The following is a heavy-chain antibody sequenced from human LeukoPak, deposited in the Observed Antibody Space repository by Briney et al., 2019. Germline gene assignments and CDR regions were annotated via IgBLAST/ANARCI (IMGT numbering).Heavy chain of an antibody. CDR2: IYYSGST. CDR1: GGSISSGGYY. D-gene: IGHD2-15*01. Sequence: SQTLSLTCTVSGGSISSGGYYWSWLRHHPGQGLAWIGYIYYSGSTYYNPSLKSRVTISVDTSKNQFSLKLSSVTAADTAVYYCARAPAAATEYYYYYYGMDVWGQGTTVTVSS. V-gene: IGHV4-31*03. J-gene: IGHJ6*02. CDR3: ARAPAAATEYYYYYYGMDV.